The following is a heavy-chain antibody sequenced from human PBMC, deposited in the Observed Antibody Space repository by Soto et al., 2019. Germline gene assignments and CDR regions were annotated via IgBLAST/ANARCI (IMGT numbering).Heavy chain of an antibody. Sequence: QVQLVQSGADLKKPGASVQVSCKTSGYTFSNYAINWVRQAPGQGLEWMGWISSYNSYNGDTKYARMLQDRLTMTIDTSTATAYMELRSLRSDHTAVYYCARSELERGEVGYYGMDVWGQGTTVTVSS. CDR1: GYTFSNYA. D-gene: IGHD3-16*01. CDR2: ISSYNSYNGDT. V-gene: IGHV1-18*04. CDR3: ARSELERGEVGYYGMDV. J-gene: IGHJ6*02.